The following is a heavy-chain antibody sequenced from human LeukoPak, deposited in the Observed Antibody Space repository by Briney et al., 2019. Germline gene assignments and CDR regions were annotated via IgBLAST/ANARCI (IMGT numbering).Heavy chain of an antibody. J-gene: IGHJ6*03. CDR2: INWNGGST. D-gene: IGHD6-13*01. CDR1: GFTFSSYS. CDR3: ARTAAAGDYYYYYMDV. Sequence: GGSLRLSCAASGFTFSSYSMNWVRQAPGKGLEWVSGINWNGGSTGYADSVKGRFTISRDNAKNSLYLQMNSLRAEDTALYYCARTAAAGDYYYYYMDVWGKGTTVTVSS. V-gene: IGHV3-20*04.